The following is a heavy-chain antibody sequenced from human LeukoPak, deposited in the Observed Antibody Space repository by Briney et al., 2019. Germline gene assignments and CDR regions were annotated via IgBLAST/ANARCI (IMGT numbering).Heavy chain of an antibody. CDR2: IIPIFGTA. V-gene: IGHV1-69*13. CDR1: GGTFSSYA. D-gene: IGHD6-6*01. Sequence: ASVKVSCKASGGTFSSYAISWVRQAPGQGLEWMGGIIPIFGTANYAQKFQGRVTITADESTSTAYMELSSLRSEDTAVYYCARGVTFPVAARPGEYYYYYMDVWGKGTTVTVSS. CDR3: ARGVTFPVAARPGEYYYYYMDV. J-gene: IGHJ6*03.